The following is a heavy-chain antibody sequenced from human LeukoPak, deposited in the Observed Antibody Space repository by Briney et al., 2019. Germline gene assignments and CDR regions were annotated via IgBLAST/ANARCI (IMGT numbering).Heavy chain of an antibody. V-gene: IGHV4-30-4*08. Sequence: SETLSLTCTVSGGSISNGDHYWSWIRQHPGKGLEWIGYIYYSGSTYYNPSLKSRVTISVDTSKNQFSLKLSSVTAADTVVYYCARDVTYYDFWSGPQIGGFDPWGQGTLVTVSS. D-gene: IGHD3-3*01. CDR3: ARDVTYYDFWSGPQIGGFDP. CDR1: GGSISNGDHY. J-gene: IGHJ5*02. CDR2: IYYSGST.